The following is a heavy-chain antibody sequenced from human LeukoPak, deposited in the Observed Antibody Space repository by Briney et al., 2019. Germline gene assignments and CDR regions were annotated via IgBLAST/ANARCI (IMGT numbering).Heavy chain of an antibody. Sequence: PSETLSLTCAVYGGSFSGYYWSWIRQPPGKGLEWIGEINHSGSTNYNPSLKSRVTISVDTSKNQFSLKLSSVTAADTAVYYCARRGVVPAAIFYWGLGTLVTVSS. J-gene: IGHJ4*02. D-gene: IGHD2-2*01. CDR3: ARRGVVPAAIFY. V-gene: IGHV4-34*01. CDR2: INHSGST. CDR1: GGSFSGYY.